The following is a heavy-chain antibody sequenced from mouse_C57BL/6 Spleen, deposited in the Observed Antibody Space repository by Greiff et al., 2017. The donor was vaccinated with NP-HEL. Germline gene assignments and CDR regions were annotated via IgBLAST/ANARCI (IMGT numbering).Heavy chain of an antibody. CDR3: THYGSRYYAMDY. CDR2: IDPENGDT. D-gene: IGHD1-1*01. V-gene: IGHV14-4*01. J-gene: IGHJ4*01. CDR1: GFNIKDDY. Sequence: VQLQQSGAELVRPGASVKLSCTASGFNIKDDYMHWVKQRPEQGLEWIGWIDPENGDTEYASKFQGKATITADTSSNTAYLQLSSLTSEDTAVYYCTHYGSRYYAMDYWGQGTSVTVSS.